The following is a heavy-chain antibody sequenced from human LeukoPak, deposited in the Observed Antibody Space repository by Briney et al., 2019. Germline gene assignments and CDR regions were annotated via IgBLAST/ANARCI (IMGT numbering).Heavy chain of an antibody. CDR2: ISGSGGST. Sequence: PGGSLRLSCAPSGFTFSSYAMSWVRQAPGKGLEWVSAISGSGGSTYYADSVKGRFTISRDNSKNTLYLQMNSLRAEDTAVYYCAKDQGAARRSYGMDVWGQGTTVTVSS. D-gene: IGHD6-6*01. CDR3: AKDQGAARRSYGMDV. J-gene: IGHJ6*02. V-gene: IGHV3-23*01. CDR1: GFTFSSYA.